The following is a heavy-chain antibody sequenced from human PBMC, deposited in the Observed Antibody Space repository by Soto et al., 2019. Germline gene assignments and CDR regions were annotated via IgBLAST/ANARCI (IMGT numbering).Heavy chain of an antibody. CDR3: ARSTGTYFDY. CDR2: IYYTGGT. V-gene: IGHV4-31*03. D-gene: IGHD1-1*01. Sequence: SETLSLTCNVSGGSIRSGGFFWNCIRQHPGKGLEWIGYIYYTGGTDYNPSLKSRVTISRDTSKNHLSLILGSVTAADTAMYYCARSTGTYFDYWGQGTPVTVSS. J-gene: IGHJ4*02. CDR1: GGSIRSGGFF.